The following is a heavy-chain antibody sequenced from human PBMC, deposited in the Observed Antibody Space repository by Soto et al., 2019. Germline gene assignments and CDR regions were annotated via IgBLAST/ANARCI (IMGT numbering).Heavy chain of an antibody. V-gene: IGHV4-39*01. CDR3: GRVVEGATRHTDFDS. Sequence: QVHLQESGPGLVKPSETLSLTCAVSGVSIHNSDSFWGWIRQPPGKGLEFIANVYYSGGAHYNPSFKSRVTISVDTATNQVSLRMSSVTAADTAVYFCGRVVEGATRHTDFDSWGQGTLVTVSS. J-gene: IGHJ5*01. CDR1: GVSIHNSDSF. D-gene: IGHD2-21*01. CDR2: VYYSGGA.